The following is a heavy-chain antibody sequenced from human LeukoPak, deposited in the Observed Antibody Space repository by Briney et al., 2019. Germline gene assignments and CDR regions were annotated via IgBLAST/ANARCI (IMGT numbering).Heavy chain of an antibody. CDR3: ARESDHSVSQVDFDL. CDR1: GFTFSSFW. V-gene: IGHV3-7*01. D-gene: IGHD1-14*01. CDR2: IRQDGSQK. Sequence: GGSLRLSCAASGFTFSSFWMSWFRQAPGRGLEWVATIRQDGSQKYYLDSVKGRFTISRDNAKNSLYLQMNSLRAEDTAVYHCARESDHSVSQVDFDLWGQGTMVTVSS. J-gene: IGHJ3*01.